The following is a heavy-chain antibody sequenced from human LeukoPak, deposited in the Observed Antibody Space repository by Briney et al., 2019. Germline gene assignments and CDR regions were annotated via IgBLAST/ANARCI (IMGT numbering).Heavy chain of an antibody. D-gene: IGHD6-13*01. CDR3: ARDEYSSSRSTH. J-gene: IGHJ4*02. V-gene: IGHV3-53*01. CDR2: IYSDGST. Sequence: GGSLRLSCAASGFTVSSNYMSWVRQAPGKGLEWVSEIYSDGSTYYAASVKGRFSISRDNSKNTVFLQMNSLRAEDTAVYYCARDEYSSSRSTHWGQGTLVTVSS. CDR1: GFTVSSNY.